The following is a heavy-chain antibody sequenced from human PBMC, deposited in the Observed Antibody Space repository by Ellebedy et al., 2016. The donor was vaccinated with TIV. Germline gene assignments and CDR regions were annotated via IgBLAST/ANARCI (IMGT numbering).Heavy chain of an antibody. CDR2: MNNDGSTT. V-gene: IGHV3-74*01. D-gene: IGHD4-23*01. CDR1: GFTFSSYW. CDR3: VYGGNSDDFDY. J-gene: IGHJ4*02. Sequence: GGSLRLXCAASGFTFSSYWMHWVRQAPGKGLVWVSRMNNDGSTTNYADSVRGRFTISRDNSKNTLSLQMNSLRAEDTGVYYCVYGGNSDDFDYWGQGTLVTVSS.